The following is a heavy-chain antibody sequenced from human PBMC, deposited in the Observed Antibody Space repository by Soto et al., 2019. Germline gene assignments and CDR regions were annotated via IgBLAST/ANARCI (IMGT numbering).Heavy chain of an antibody. V-gene: IGHV3-30-3*01. J-gene: IGHJ4*02. CDR3: ARGQYSSGWHFDY. CDR2: ISYDGSNK. CDR1: GFTFSSYA. Sequence: QPGGSLRLSCAASGFTFSSYAMHWVRQAPGKGLEWVAVISYDGSNKYYADSVKGRFTISRDNSKNTLYLQMNSLRAEDTAVYYCARGQYSSGWHFDYWGQGTLVTVSS. D-gene: IGHD6-19*01.